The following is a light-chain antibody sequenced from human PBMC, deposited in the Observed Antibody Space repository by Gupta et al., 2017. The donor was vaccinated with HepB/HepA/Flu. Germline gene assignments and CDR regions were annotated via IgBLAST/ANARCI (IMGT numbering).Light chain of an antibody. CDR2: NDD. CDR1: SSNVGRDN. Sequence: QPVLTQPPSASGTPGQGVATSCSGSSSNVGRDNVYWYRQLPGTAPKLLIYNDDRRPSGVPDRFSGSKSGTSASLAISGLRSEDEADYYCAAWDNSLSAYVFGTGTGVTVL. J-gene: IGLJ1*01. V-gene: IGLV1-47*02. CDR3: AAWDNSLSAYV.